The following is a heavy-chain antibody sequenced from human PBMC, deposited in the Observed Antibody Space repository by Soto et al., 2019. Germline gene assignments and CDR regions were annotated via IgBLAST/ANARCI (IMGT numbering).Heavy chain of an antibody. CDR1: GITFINYW. J-gene: IGHJ4*02. CDR3: ACDGGGSSYGYYFDY. CDR2: IKEDGSEK. D-gene: IGHD3-16*02. Sequence: DVQLVESGGGLVQPGGSLRHSCAASGITFINYWMTWVRQVPGKGLEWVANIKEDGSEKYFVDSVKGRFTISRDNARNSLYLQMNSLRAEDTAVYYCACDGGGSSYGYYFDYWGQGALVSVSS. V-gene: IGHV3-7*05.